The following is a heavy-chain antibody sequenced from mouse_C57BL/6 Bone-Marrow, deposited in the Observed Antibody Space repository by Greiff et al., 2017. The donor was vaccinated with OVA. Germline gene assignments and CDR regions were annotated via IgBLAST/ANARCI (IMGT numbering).Heavy chain of an antibody. CDR3: ARDKNDYDVYYFDY. Sequence: EVKLQESGPGLVKPSQTVFLTCTVTGISITTGNYRWSWIRQFPGNKLEWIGYIYYSGTITYNPSLTSRTTITRDTPKNQFFLEMNSLTAEDTATYYCARDKNDYDVYYFDYWGQGTTLTVSS. V-gene: IGHV3-5*01. CDR1: GISITTGNYR. D-gene: IGHD2-4*01. CDR2: IYYSGTI. J-gene: IGHJ2*01.